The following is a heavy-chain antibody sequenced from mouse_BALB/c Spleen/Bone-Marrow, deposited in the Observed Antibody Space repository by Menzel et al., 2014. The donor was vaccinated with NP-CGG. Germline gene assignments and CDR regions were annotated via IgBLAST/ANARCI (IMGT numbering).Heavy chain of an antibody. CDR1: GYAFTRYN. CDR2: IDPYSGGT. Sequence: EVQLQQSGPELVKPGASVKVSCKASGYAFTRYNMYWVKQSHGKSLEWIGYIDPYSGGTNYNQEFKGKATLTVDKSSSTAYMHLNSLTSEDSAVYYCARELSRAMDYWGQGTSVTVSS. D-gene: IGHD2-12*01. V-gene: IGHV1S135*01. J-gene: IGHJ4*01. CDR3: ARELSRAMDY.